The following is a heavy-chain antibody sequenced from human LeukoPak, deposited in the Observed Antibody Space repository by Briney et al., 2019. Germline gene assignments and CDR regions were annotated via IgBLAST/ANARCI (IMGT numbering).Heavy chain of an antibody. CDR1: GFSFGSSW. Sequence: GGSLRLSCAASGFSFGSSWMDWVRQAPGKGLEWVASINPDGSEKYSVDSVEGRFTISRDNAKDLLYLQVNSLRVEDTAFYYCARDLAYSRLDYWGQGMLVTVSS. V-gene: IGHV3-7*01. D-gene: IGHD5-18*01. J-gene: IGHJ4*02. CDR3: ARDLAYSRLDY. CDR2: INPDGSEK.